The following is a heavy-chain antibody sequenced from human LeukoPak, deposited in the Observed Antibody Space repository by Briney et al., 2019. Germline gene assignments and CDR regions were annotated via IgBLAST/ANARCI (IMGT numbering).Heavy chain of an antibody. CDR2: IWYDGSDK. V-gene: IGHV3-33*01. J-gene: IGHJ4*02. CDR1: GFTFSSHG. Sequence: PGGSLRLSCAASGFTFSSHGMHWVRQAPGKGLEWVSIIWYDGSDKYYTDAVKGRFTISRDNSKNRVYLQMNSLRAEDTAVYYCARDGGYHSSGPFDYWGQGTLVTVSS. CDR3: ARDGGYHSSGPFDY. D-gene: IGHD3-22*01.